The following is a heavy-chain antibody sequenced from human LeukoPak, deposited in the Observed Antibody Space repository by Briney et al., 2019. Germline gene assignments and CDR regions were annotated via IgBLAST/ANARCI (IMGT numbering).Heavy chain of an antibody. CDR3: ARHVGGGYWYFDY. D-gene: IGHD2-15*01. J-gene: IGHJ2*01. CDR2: ILYTGTT. V-gene: IGHV4-39*01. CDR1: SGFFSRNGYY. Sequence: KPSETLSLTCTVSSGFFSRNGYYWGWIRLPPGKGLEWIGSILYTGTTHNNPSLKSRVTMSVDTSKNQFSLRLNSVTAADTAVYYCARHVGGGYWYFDYWGRGTQVTVSS.